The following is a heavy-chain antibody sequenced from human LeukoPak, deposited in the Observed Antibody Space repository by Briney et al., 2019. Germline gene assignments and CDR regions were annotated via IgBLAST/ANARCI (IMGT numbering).Heavy chain of an antibody. Sequence: SETLSLTCTVSGGSISGYYWSWIRQPPGKGLEWIGYIYYSGSTNYNPSLKSRVTISSDTSKNQFSLKLSSVTAADTAVYFCARDRGWEVLDFWGQGTLVTVSS. V-gene: IGHV4-59*12. D-gene: IGHD1-26*01. CDR3: ARDRGWEVLDF. CDR1: GGSISGYY. CDR2: IYYSGST. J-gene: IGHJ4*02.